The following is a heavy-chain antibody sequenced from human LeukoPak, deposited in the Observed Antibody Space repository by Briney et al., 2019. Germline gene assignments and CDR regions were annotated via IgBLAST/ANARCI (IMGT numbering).Heavy chain of an antibody. D-gene: IGHD4-17*01. CDR2: ISSSGSPI. CDR1: GFTFSSYE. Sequence: GGSLRLACAASGFTFSSYEMNWVRQAAGKGLEWVSYISSSGSPIYYADSVKGRFTISRDNAKNSLYLQMNSLRAEDTAVYYCARITNGDLYAFDIWGQGTMVTVSS. V-gene: IGHV3-48*03. CDR3: ARITNGDLYAFDI. J-gene: IGHJ3*02.